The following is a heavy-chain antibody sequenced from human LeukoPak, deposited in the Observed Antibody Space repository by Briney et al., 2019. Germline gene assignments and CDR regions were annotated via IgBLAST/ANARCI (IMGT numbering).Heavy chain of an antibody. V-gene: IGHV1-2*02. CDR3: ARVGYSGYDYRTYDY. Sequence: ASVKVSCKASGYTFTDSYMHWVRQAPGQGLEWMGWINPNSGGTNYAQKFQGRVTMTRDTSISTAYMELSRLRSDDTAVYYCARVGYSGYDYRTYDYWGQGTLVTVSS. CDR1: GYTFTDSY. J-gene: IGHJ4*02. CDR2: INPNSGGT. D-gene: IGHD5-12*01.